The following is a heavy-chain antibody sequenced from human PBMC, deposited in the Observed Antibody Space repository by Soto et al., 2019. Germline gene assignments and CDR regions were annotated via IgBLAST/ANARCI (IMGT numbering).Heavy chain of an antibody. CDR1: GLTFSSYG. Sequence: GGSLRLSCAASGLTFSSYGMHWVRQAPGKGLEWVAVIWYDGSNKYYADSVKGRFTISRDNSKNTLYLQMNSLRAEDTAVYYCARVRIIDWLLDYWGKGTLVTVSS. D-gene: IGHD3-9*01. CDR2: IWYDGSNK. V-gene: IGHV3-33*01. J-gene: IGHJ4*02. CDR3: ARVRIIDWLLDY.